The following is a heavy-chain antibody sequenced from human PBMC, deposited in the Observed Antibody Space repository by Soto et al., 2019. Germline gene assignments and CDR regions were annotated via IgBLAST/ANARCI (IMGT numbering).Heavy chain of an antibody. CDR2: ISYDGSNK. CDR1: GFAFSSYG. J-gene: IGHJ4*02. V-gene: IGHV3-30*18. D-gene: IGHD6-19*01. CDR3: AKDQYSSGWWEGGTFDY. Sequence: QVQLVESGGGVVQPGRSLRLSCAASGFAFSSYGMHWVRQAPGKGLEWVAVISYDGSNKYYADSVKGRFTISRDNSKNTLYLQMNSLRAEDTAVYYCAKDQYSSGWWEGGTFDYWGQGTLVTVSS.